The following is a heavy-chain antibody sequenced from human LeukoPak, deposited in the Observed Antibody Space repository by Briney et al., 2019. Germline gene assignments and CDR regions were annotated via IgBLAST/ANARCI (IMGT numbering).Heavy chain of an antibody. Sequence: GGSLRLSCAASGFTFSSYGMHWVRQAPGKRLEWVAVIWYDGSNTYYADSVKGRFTISRDNSKNMLYLQMNSLRAEDTAVYYCAKTRTGVNDAFHIWGQETMVTVSS. CDR2: IWYDGSNT. D-gene: IGHD2-8*02. CDR3: AKTRTGVNDAFHI. V-gene: IGHV3-33*06. CDR1: GFTFSSYG. J-gene: IGHJ3*02.